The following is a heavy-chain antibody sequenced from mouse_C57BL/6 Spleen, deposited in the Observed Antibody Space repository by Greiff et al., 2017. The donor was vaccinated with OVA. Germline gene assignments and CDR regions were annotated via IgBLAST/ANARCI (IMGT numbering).Heavy chain of an antibody. CDR1: GYTFTSYW. J-gene: IGHJ3*01. D-gene: IGHD2-4*01. CDR3: ARQGDYDITY. CDR2: IHPNSGGT. Sequence: QVQLQQSGAELVKPGASVKLSCKASGYTFTSYWMHWVKQRPGQGLEWIGMIHPNSGGTNYNEKFKSKATLTVDKASSTAYMQLSSLTSEDSAVYYCARQGDYDITYWGQGTLVTVSA. V-gene: IGHV1-64*01.